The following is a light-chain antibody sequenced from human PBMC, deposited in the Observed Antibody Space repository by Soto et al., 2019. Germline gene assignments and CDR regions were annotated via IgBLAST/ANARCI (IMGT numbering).Light chain of an antibody. J-gene: IGLJ1*01. CDR1: RSSIGSNT. V-gene: IGLV1-44*01. Sequence: QSVLTQPPSASGTPGQRVTISCSGSRSSIGSNTINWYQHLPGTAPKLLIYSNNHRPSGVPDRISGSKSGTSASLAISGLQSEDEADYYCAAWDDSLNGLYVFGTGTKLTVL. CDR3: AAWDDSLNGLYV. CDR2: SNN.